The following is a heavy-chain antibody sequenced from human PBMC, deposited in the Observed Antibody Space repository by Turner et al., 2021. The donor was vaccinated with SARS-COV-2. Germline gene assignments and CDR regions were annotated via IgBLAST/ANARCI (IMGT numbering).Heavy chain of an antibody. V-gene: IGHV1-2*02. CDR1: GYTFAGYY. D-gene: IGHD5-12*01. J-gene: IGHJ4*02. CDR2: INPNSGGT. Sequence: QVQLVQSGDAVKKPGASVTVSCKASGYTFAGYYIHWVRQAPGQGLKWMGWINPNSGGTNYAQRFQGRVTMTGDTSISTAYMELSTLRSDDTAVYYCARSVSWLQSLTVDYWGQGTLVTVSS. CDR3: ARSVSWLQSLTVDY.